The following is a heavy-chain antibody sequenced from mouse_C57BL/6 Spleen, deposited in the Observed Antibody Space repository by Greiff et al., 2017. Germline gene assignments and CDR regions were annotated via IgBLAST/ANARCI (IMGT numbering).Heavy chain of an antibody. D-gene: IGHD1-1*01. Sequence: QVQLKESGPELVKPGASVKISCKASGYAFSSSWMNWVKQRPGKGLEWIGRIYPGDGDTNYNGKFKGKATLTADKSSSTAYMQLSSLTSEDSAVYFCARDYGSKGWFAYWGQGTLVTVSA. CDR3: ARDYGSKGWFAY. CDR2: IYPGDGDT. J-gene: IGHJ3*01. CDR1: GYAFSSSW. V-gene: IGHV1-82*01.